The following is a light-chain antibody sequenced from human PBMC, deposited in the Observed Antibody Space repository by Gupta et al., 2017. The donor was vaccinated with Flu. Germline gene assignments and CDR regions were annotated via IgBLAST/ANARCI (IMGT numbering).Light chain of an antibody. J-gene: IGLJ3*02. CDR3: CSYAGSWV. CDR2: DVS. Sequence: QPALTPPRSVSGSPGQSVTISCTGTSSDVGGYNYVSWYQQHPGKAPNRMIYDVSKRPSGVPDRFSGSKSGNTASLTISGLQAEDEADYYGCSYAGSWVFGGGTKLTVL. CDR1: SSDVGGYNY. V-gene: IGLV2-11*01.